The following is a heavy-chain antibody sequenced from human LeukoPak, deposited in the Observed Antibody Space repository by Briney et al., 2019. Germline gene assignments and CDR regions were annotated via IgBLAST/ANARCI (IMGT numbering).Heavy chain of an antibody. Sequence: GGSLRLSCAASGFTFSKAWMSWVRQAPGKGLEWVGRIKSKTDGGTTDYAAPVKGRFTISRDDSKNTLYLQMNSLRAEDTAVYFCAKDHWGAIRGEFDYWGQGTLVTVSS. J-gene: IGHJ4*02. V-gene: IGHV3-15*01. CDR3: AKDHWGAIRGEFDY. CDR1: GFTFSKAW. CDR2: IKSKTDGGTT. D-gene: IGHD3-10*01.